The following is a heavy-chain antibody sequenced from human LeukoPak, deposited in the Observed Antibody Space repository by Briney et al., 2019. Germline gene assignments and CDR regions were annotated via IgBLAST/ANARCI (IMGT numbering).Heavy chain of an antibody. CDR2: INPSGGST. V-gene: IGHV1-46*01. CDR3: ARDGAAATKRGHFDY. J-gene: IGHJ4*02. Sequence: GASVKVSCKASGYTFTSYGISWVRQAPGQGLEWMGVINPSGGSTTYGQKFQGRVTMTRDTSTLTVYIELSSLRSDDTAMYYCARDGAAATKRGHFDYWGQGTLVTVSS. D-gene: IGHD1-26*01. CDR1: GYTFTSYG.